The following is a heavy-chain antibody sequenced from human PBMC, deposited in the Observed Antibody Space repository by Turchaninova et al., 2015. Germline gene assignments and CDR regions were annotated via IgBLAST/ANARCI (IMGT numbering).Heavy chain of an antibody. CDR3: SKDPNGDYIGAFDM. D-gene: IGHD4-17*01. CDR1: GIAFSNFA. Sequence: EVQLLESGGDLVQPGGSLRLSCAASGIAFSNFAMTGARQAPGKGLEWVSSISGGSTITKYADSVKGRFTISRDNSKNTLYLQMNSLRAEDTAIYYCSKDPNGDYIGAFDMWGQGTTVTVSS. CDR2: ISGGSTIT. J-gene: IGHJ3*02. V-gene: IGHV3-23*01.